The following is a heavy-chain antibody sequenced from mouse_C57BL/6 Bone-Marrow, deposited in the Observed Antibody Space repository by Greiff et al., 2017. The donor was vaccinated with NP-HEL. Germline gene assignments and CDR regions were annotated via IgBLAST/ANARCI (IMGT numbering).Heavy chain of an antibody. CDR2: IDPENGDT. V-gene: IGHV14-4*01. CDR3: THTTVVAPWYFDV. CDR1: GFNIKDDY. J-gene: IGHJ1*03. D-gene: IGHD1-1*01. Sequence: EVKLMESGAELVRPGASVKLSCTASGFNIKDDYMHWVKQRPEQGLEWIGWIDPENGDTEYASKFQGKATITADTSSNTAYLQLSSLTSEDTAVYYCTHTTVVAPWYFDVWGTGTTVTVSS.